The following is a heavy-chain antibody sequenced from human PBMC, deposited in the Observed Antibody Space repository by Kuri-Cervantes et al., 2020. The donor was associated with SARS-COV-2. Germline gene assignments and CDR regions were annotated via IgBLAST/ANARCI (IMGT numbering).Heavy chain of an antibody. J-gene: IGHJ2*01. CDR1: GDIFTDA. CDR2: ISGNGGST. D-gene: IGHD3-10*01. CDR3: AKFPVLLVRSLSWYFDL. V-gene: IGHV3-23*01. Sequence: GGSLRLSCAASGDIFTDAWMSWVRQAPGKGLEWVSAISGNGGSTYYADSVKGRFTISRDNSKNTLYLQMNSLRADDTAVYYCAKFPVLLVRSLSWYFDLWGRGTLVTVSS.